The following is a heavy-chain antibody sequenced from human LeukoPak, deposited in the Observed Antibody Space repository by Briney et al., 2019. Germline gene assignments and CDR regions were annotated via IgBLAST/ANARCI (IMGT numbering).Heavy chain of an antibody. CDR3: AKGRDYYDSSPGY. D-gene: IGHD3-22*01. J-gene: IGHJ4*02. CDR2: IWYDGSNK. V-gene: IGHV3-33*06. CDR1: GFTFSSYA. Sequence: GGSLRLSCAASGFTFSSYAMSWVRQAPGKGLEWVAVIWYDGSNKYYADSVKGRFTISRDNSKNTLYLQMNSLRAEDTAVYYCAKGRDYYDSSPGYWGQGTLVTVSS.